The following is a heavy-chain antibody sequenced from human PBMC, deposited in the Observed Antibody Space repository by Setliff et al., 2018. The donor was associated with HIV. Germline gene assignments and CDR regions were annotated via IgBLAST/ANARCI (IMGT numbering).Heavy chain of an antibody. V-gene: IGHV3-48*04. CDR1: GFTLNSFG. Sequence: GGSLRLSCAASGFTLNSFGMNWVRQAPGKGLECIAYISSSGSTIYYADSVKGRFTISRDNAKNSLSLQMNSLRAEDTAVYYCARDRGGWDTAMGYFDYWGQGTLVTVSS. CDR2: ISSSGSTI. J-gene: IGHJ4*02. CDR3: ARDRGGWDTAMGYFDY. D-gene: IGHD5-18*01.